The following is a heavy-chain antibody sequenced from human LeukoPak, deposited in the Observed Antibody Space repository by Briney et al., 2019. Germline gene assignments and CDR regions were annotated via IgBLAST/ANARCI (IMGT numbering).Heavy chain of an antibody. CDR1: GFTVSSYE. D-gene: IGHD7-27*01. CDR2: ISSSGSTI. J-gene: IGHJ4*02. Sequence: PGGSLRLSCAASGFTVSSYEMNWVRQAPGKGLEWVSYISSSGSTIYYADCVKGRFTISRDNFKNSLSLQMNSLRAEDTAVYYCARFSGLGSNWGRDYWGQGTLVTVSS. CDR3: ARFSGLGSNWGRDY. V-gene: IGHV3-48*03.